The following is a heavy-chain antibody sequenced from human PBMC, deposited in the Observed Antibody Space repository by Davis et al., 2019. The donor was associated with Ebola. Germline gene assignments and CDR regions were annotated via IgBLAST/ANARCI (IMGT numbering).Heavy chain of an antibody. CDR2: IWYDGSNK. J-gene: IGHJ4*02. D-gene: IGHD3-3*01. CDR1: GFTFSSYG. V-gene: IGHV3-33*01. CDR3: ATGTDHYDFWSGYQDFDY. Sequence: GESLKISCAASGFTFSSYGMHWVRQAPGKGLEWVADIWYDGSNKYYADSVKGRFTISRDNSKNTLYLQMNSLRAEDTAVYYCATGTDHYDFWSGYQDFDYWGQGTLVTVSS.